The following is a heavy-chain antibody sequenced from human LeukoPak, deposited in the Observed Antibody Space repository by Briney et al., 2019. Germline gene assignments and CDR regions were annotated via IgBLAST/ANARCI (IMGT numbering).Heavy chain of an antibody. Sequence: SQTLSLTCGISGDSVSSNTGAWNWIRQSPSRGLEWLGKTYYRSKWNNDYAVSVKDRITINPDTSKDQFSLQLNSVTPEDTAVYYCAREVFKYGRFYFDHWGQGTPVTVSS. J-gene: IGHJ4*02. CDR1: GDSVSSNTGA. CDR3: AREVFKYGRFYFDH. V-gene: IGHV6-1*01. D-gene: IGHD1-14*01. CDR2: TYYRSKWNN.